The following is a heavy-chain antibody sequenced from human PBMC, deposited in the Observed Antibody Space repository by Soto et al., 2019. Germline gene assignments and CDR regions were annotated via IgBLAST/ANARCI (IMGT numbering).Heavy chain of an antibody. Sequence: GASVKVSCKASGYTFTSYAMHWVRQAPGQRLEWMGWINAGNGNTKYSQKFQGRVTIARDTSASTAYMELSSLRSEDTAVYYCARDTSYDSSARDDYWGQGTLVTVSS. CDR3: ARDTSYDSSARDDY. V-gene: IGHV1-3*01. D-gene: IGHD3-22*01. J-gene: IGHJ4*02. CDR2: INAGNGNT. CDR1: GYTFTSYA.